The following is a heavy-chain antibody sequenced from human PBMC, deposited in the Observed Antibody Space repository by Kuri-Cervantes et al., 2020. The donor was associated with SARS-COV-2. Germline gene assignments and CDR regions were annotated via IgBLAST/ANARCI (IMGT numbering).Heavy chain of an antibody. CDR2: TSYDGTSK. CDR1: GFTFNNYA. Sequence: GGSLRLSCAASGFTFNNYAMHWVRQTPGEGLEWVAITSYDGTSKYYADSAKGRFTISRDNSKNTLYLQMNNLRGDDTAVYFCARGRVGVQDFWGQGTLVTVSS. J-gene: IGHJ4*02. D-gene: IGHD2-21*01. CDR3: ARGRVGVQDF. V-gene: IGHV3-30-3*01.